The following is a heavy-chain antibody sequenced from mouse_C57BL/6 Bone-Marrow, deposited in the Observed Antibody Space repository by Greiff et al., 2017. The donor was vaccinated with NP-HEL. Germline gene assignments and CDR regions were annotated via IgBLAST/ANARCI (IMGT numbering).Heavy chain of an antibody. Sequence: QVQLKQSGAELAKPGASVKLSCKASGYTFTSYWMHWVKQRPGQGLEWIGYINPSSGYTKYNQKFKDKATLTADKSSSTAYMQLSSLTYEDSAVYYCARDYYGSSSLFDYWGQGTTLTVSS. CDR1: GYTFTSYW. J-gene: IGHJ2*01. V-gene: IGHV1-7*01. CDR2: INPSSGYT. D-gene: IGHD1-1*01. CDR3: ARDYYGSSSLFDY.